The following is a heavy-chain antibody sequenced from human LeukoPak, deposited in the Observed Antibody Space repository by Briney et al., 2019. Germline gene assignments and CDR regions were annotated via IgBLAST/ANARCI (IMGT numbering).Heavy chain of an antibody. Sequence: PGGSLRLSCAASGFTFSSYSMHWVRQAPGKGLEWVSSISSSSSYIYYADSVRGRFTISRDNAKNSLYLQMNSLRAEDTAVYYCARDPGYCSSTSCLFDYWGQGTLVTVSS. D-gene: IGHD2-2*01. CDR1: GFTFSSYS. J-gene: IGHJ4*02. V-gene: IGHV3-21*01. CDR2: ISSSSSYI. CDR3: ARDPGYCSSTSCLFDY.